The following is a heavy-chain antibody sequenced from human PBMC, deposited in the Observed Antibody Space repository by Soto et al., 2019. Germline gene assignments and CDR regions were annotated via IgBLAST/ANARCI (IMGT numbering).Heavy chain of an antibody. V-gene: IGHV4-39*02. CDR3: SRRAPQVFDP. CDR2: IDFRGTT. CDR1: GGSISSSSYF. Sequence: SETLSLTCTVSGGSISSSSYFWAWIRRPPGKGLEWIGSIDFRGTTYTNPSLESRVTISVDTSKNHFSLKMDSVTAAETALYYCSRRAPQVFDPWGRGSLVTVSA. J-gene: IGHJ5*02.